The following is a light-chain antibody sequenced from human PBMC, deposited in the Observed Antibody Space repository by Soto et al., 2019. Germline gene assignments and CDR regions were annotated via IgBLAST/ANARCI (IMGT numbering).Light chain of an antibody. Sequence: QSVLTQPASVSGSPGQSITISCTGTSSDVGGYNYVSWYQQHPGKVPKLMIYEVTNRPSGVSNRFSGSKSGNTASLTISGLQAEDEADYYCSSFTSSSTQVFGGGTKVTVL. CDR2: EVT. J-gene: IGLJ2*01. CDR1: SSDVGGYNY. CDR3: SSFTSSSTQV. V-gene: IGLV2-14*01.